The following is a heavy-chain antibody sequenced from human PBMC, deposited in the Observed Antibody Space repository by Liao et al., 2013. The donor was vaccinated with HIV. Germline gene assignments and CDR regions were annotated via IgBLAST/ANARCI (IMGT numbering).Heavy chain of an antibody. V-gene: IGHV4-34*01. CDR3: ARGRLSGWLHRYFDL. CDR2: INHSGST. D-gene: IGHD6-19*01. CDR1: GGSFSGYY. J-gene: IGHJ2*01. Sequence: QVQLQQWGAGLLKPSETLSLTCAVYGGSFSGYYWSWIRQPPGKGLEWIGEINHSGSTNYNPSLKSRVTISVDTSKNQFSLKLSSVTAADTAVYYCARGRLSGWLHRYFDLWGRGTLVTVSS.